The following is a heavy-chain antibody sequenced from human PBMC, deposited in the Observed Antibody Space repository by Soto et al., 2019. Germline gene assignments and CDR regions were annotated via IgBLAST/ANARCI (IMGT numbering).Heavy chain of an antibody. D-gene: IGHD2-15*01. CDR1: GYSFTIYG. J-gene: IGHJ4*02. CDR3: ARDRGRSCIGGTCPFDY. Sequence: QVQLVQSGAEVKKPGASVRVSCKASGYSFTIYGITWVRQAPGQGPEWMGWISTYDGNTNYAQNFQGRVSMARDTSTSTAYMELRSLRSDDTAVYYCARDRGRSCIGGTCPFDYWGQGTLAIVSS. CDR2: ISTYDGNT. V-gene: IGHV1-18*01.